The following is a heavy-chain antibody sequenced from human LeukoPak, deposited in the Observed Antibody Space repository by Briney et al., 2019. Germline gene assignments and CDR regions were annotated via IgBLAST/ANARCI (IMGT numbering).Heavy chain of an antibody. J-gene: IGHJ4*02. CDR1: GFTFSGYV. D-gene: IGHD3-9*01. V-gene: IGHV3-23*01. CDR3: AKPLNPDDILTGYPDY. CDR2: ISGSGGST. Sequence: GGSLRLSCAASGFTFSGYVMTWVRQPPGKGLQWVADISGSGGSTYYADSVKGRFSISRDNSKNTLYLQMNSLRAEDTAVYYCAKPLNPDDILTGYPDYWGQGTLVTVSS.